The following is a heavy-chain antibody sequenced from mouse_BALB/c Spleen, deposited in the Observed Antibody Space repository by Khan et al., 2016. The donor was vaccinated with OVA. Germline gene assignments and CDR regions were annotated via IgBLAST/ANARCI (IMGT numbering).Heavy chain of an antibody. CDR1: GYTFTNYG. CDR2: INTNTGEP. J-gene: IGHJ3*01. V-gene: IGHV9-3*02. D-gene: IGHD1-1*01. CDR3: ARGNYYGSNSWFAY. Sequence: QIQLVHSGPELKKPGETVKISCKASGYTFTNYGINWVKQAPGKGLKWMGWINTNTGEPTYAEEFKGRFAFSLETSASTAYLQLNNLKNEDTATYFCARGNYYGSNSWFAYWGQGTLVTVSA.